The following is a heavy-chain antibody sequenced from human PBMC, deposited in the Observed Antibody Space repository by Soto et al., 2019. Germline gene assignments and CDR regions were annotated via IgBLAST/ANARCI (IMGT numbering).Heavy chain of an antibody. CDR1: GYNFIGYF. Sequence: ASVKVSCKXSGYNFIGYFIHWVRQAPGQGLEWMGWINPNSGGTNYAQKFQGRVTMTRDTSISTAYMELSRLRSDDTDVYYCARAAAGLARFDPWGQGTLVTVSS. D-gene: IGHD6-13*01. CDR2: INPNSGGT. CDR3: ARAAAGLARFDP. J-gene: IGHJ5*02. V-gene: IGHV1-2*02.